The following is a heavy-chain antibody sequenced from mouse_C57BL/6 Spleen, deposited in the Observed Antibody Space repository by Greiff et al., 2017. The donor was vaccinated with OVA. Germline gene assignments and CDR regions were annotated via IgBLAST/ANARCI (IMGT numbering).Heavy chain of an antibody. J-gene: IGHJ2*01. D-gene: IGHD3-2*01. V-gene: IGHV5-17*01. CDR2: ISSSSSTI. Sequence: EVKLMESGGGLVKPGGSLKLSCAASGFTFSDYGMHWVRQAPEKGLEWVAYISSSSSTIYYADTVKGRFTISRDNAKNTLFLQMTSLRSDDTAMYYCAKGDRFDYWGQGTPLTVSA. CDR3: AKGDRFDY. CDR1: GFTFSDYG.